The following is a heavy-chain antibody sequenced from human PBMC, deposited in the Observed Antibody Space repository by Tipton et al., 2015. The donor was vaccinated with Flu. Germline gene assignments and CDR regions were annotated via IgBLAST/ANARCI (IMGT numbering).Heavy chain of an antibody. V-gene: IGHV4-59*01. CDR1: GGSISSYY. D-gene: IGHD3-16*01. CDR2: IYYSGST. CDR3: ARSDGGSVYYYYYMDV. Sequence: TLSLTCTVSGGSISSYYWSWIRQPPGKGLEWIGYIYYSGSTNYNPSLKGRVTISVDTSKNQFSLKLSSVTAADTAVYYCARSDGGSVYYYYYMDVWGKGTTVTVSS. J-gene: IGHJ6*03.